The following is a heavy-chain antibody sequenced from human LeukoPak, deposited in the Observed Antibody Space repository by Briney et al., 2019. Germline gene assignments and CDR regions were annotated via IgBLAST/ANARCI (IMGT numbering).Heavy chain of an antibody. CDR1: GGSVSSSSYY. J-gene: IGHJ4*02. D-gene: IGHD4-17*01. CDR2: IYYSGST. Sequence: PSETLSLTCTVSGGSVSSSSYYWGWIRQPPGKGLEWIGSIYYSGSTYYNPSLKSRVTISVDTSKNQFSLNLSSVTAADTAVYYCAREDGDYEGICYDYWGQGTLVTVSS. CDR3: AREDGDYEGICYDY. V-gene: IGHV4-39*02.